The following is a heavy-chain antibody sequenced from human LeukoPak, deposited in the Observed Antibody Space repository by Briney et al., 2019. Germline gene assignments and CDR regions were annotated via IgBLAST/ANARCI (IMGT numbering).Heavy chain of an antibody. Sequence: SVKVSCKASGGTFSSYAISWVRQAPGQGLEWMGGIIPIFGTANYAQKFQGRVTTTADESTSTAYMELSSLRSEDTAVYYCARDIGSGSSFLYYGMDVWGQGTTVTVSS. CDR1: GGTFSSYA. V-gene: IGHV1-69*01. CDR2: IIPIFGTA. J-gene: IGHJ6*02. CDR3: ARDIGSGSSFLYYGMDV. D-gene: IGHD6-6*01.